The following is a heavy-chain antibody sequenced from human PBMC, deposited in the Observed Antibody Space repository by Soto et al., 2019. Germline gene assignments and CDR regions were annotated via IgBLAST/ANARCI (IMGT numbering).Heavy chain of an antibody. J-gene: IGHJ6*02. Sequence: GGSLRLSCAASVFTFISYSMNWVRQAPGKGLEWVSSISSSSSYIYYADSVKGRFTISRDNAKNSLYLQMNSLRAEDTAVYYCARGGGPGGDYYYGMDVWGQGTTVTVSS. CDR3: ARGGGPGGDYYYGMDV. CDR2: ISSSSSYI. D-gene: IGHD3-10*01. CDR1: VFTFISYS. V-gene: IGHV3-21*01.